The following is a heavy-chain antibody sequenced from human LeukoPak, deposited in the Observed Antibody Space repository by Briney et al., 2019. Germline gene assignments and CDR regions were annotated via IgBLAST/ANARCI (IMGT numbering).Heavy chain of an antibody. D-gene: IGHD3-16*01. CDR3: ARGWGSYSAY. CDR2: ISVYDGNR. V-gene: IGHV1-18*01. J-gene: IGHJ4*02. Sequence: ASVTVSRKASGYSFTSHGISWVRQAPGQGLEWMGWISVYDGNRKYAQKVQGRVTMTTDTSTSTAYMELRSLRSDDTAVYFCARGWGSYSAYWGQGTPVTVSS. CDR1: GYSFTSHG.